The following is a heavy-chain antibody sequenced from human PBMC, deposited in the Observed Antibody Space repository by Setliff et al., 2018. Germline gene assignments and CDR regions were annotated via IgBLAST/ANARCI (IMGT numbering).Heavy chain of an antibody. Sequence: ASVKVSCKASGGTFSSYGISWVRQAPGQGLEWMGGTIPMFGSTKYAQKFQERVTIIKDESTSTAYMEVSSLRTEDTAVYYCAREGVDTRSSTDYRYYMDVWGKGTTVTV. J-gene: IGHJ6*03. CDR2: TIPMFGST. V-gene: IGHV1-69*05. D-gene: IGHD5-18*01. CDR1: GGTFSSYG. CDR3: AREGVDTRSSTDYRYYMDV.